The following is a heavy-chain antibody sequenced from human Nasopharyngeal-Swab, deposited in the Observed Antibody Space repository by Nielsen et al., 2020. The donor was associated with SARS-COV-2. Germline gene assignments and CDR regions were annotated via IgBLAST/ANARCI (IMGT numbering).Heavy chain of an antibody. D-gene: IGHD5-24*01. J-gene: IGHJ4*02. CDR3: AREMASFDN. V-gene: IGHV4-39*07. CDR1: GASISNSDYY. CDR2: IYHSGTT. Sequence: SETLSLTCTVSGASISNSDYYWGWIRQPPGKGLEWIGTIYHSGTTYYNPSLKSRVTISVDTSKNQFSLKLSSVTAADTAVYYCAREMASFDNWGQGTLVTVSS.